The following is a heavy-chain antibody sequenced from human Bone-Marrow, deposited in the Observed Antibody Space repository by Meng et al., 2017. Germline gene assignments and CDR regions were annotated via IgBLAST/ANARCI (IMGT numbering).Heavy chain of an antibody. CDR3: ARAYCGGDCYVSGWFDP. Sequence: QVQRVQSWAEVKKPGASVKFSCKASGYTFTSYAMNWVRQAPGQGLEWMGWINPNTGNPTYAQGFTGRFVFSLDTSVSTAYLQISSLKAEDTAVYYCARAYCGGDCYVSGWFDPWGQGTLVTVSS. D-gene: IGHD2-21*02. J-gene: IGHJ5*02. V-gene: IGHV7-4-1*02. CDR2: INPNTGNP. CDR1: GYTFTSYA.